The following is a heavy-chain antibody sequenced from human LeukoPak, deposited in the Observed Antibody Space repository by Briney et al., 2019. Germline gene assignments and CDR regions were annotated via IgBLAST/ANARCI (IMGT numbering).Heavy chain of an antibody. V-gene: IGHV3-7*01. CDR3: ARDKVTY. CDR2: INKDGSEI. J-gene: IGHJ4*02. CDR1: GFTFSNYW. Sequence: GGSLRLSCEASGFTFSNYWMSWVRQAPGKGLEWVAHINKDGSEIYYVDSVKGRFTISRDNAKSSLSLQMNSLRVEDTAVYYCARDKVTYWGQGILVTVSS.